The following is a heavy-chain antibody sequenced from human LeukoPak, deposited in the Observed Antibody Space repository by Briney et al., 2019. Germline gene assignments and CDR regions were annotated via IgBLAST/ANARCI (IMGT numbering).Heavy chain of an antibody. Sequence: GGSLRLSCAASGFTFSSYGMHWVRQAPGKGLEWVSSISSSSSYIYYADSVKGRFTISRDNAKNSLYLQMNSLRVEDTAVYYCAREQSVVPAAMFEYYYYYMDVWGKGTTVTVSS. D-gene: IGHD2-2*01. CDR3: AREQSVVPAAMFEYYYYYMDV. J-gene: IGHJ6*03. CDR1: GFTFSSYG. CDR2: ISSSSSYI. V-gene: IGHV3-21*01.